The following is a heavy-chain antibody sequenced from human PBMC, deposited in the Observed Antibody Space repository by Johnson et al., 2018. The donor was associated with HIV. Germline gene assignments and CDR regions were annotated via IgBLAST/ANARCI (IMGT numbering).Heavy chain of an antibody. CDR1: GFSFDDYA. Sequence: VESGGGLVQPGRSLRLSCAASGFSFDDYAMHWVRQAPGKGLEWVSGISWNSGSIGYADSVKGRFTISRDNAKNSLYLQMNTLRAEDTAVYYCARAPEVRGIDAFDIWGQGTMVTVSS. J-gene: IGHJ3*02. D-gene: IGHD3-10*01. CDR2: ISWNSGSI. V-gene: IGHV3-9*01. CDR3: ARAPEVRGIDAFDI.